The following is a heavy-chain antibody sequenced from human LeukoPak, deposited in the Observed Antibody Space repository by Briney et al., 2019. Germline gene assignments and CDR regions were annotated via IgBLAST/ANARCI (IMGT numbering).Heavy chain of an antibody. CDR3: ASPGSFYDILTGPGYCDY. D-gene: IGHD3-9*01. V-gene: IGHV1-2*02. CDR1: GYTFTGYY. CDR2: INPDSGDT. Sequence: GASVKVSCKASGYTFTGYYMHWVRQAPGQGLQWMGWINPDSGDTNYAQTFQGRVTMTRDTSISTAYMELSSLTSDDTAVYYCASPGSFYDILTGPGYCDYWGQGTLVTVSS. J-gene: IGHJ4*02.